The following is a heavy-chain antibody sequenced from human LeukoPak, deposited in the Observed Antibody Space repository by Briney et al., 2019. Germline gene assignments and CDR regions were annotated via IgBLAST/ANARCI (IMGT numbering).Heavy chain of an antibody. J-gene: IGHJ6*02. V-gene: IGHV4-39*07. CDR3: ARRGDQSYDTMVRDPYGMDV. D-gene: IGHD3-10*01. CDR2: IYYSGNT. CDR1: GGSISSSSYY. Sequence: SETLSLTCTVSGGSISSSSYYWGWIRQPPGKGLEWIGSIYYSGNTNYNPSLKSRVTISVDTSKNQFSLKLSSVTAADTAVYYCARRGDQSYDTMVRDPYGMDVWGQGTTVTVSS.